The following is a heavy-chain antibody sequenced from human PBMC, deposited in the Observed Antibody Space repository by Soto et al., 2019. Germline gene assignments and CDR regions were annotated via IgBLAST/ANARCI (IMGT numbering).Heavy chain of an antibody. CDR1: GYDFSKYW. CDR2: IDPGDSYS. D-gene: IGHD6-19*01. J-gene: IGHJ4*02. Sequence: HGESLKISCQGSGYDFSKYWITWVRQLPGKGLEWMARIDPGDSYSDYSPSFRGHVTMSIDKSTSTAHLQWTSLRTSDTAIYYCAGLERPTVAGTCNNWGQGTQVTVSS. CDR3: AGLERPTVAGTCNN. V-gene: IGHV5-10-1*01.